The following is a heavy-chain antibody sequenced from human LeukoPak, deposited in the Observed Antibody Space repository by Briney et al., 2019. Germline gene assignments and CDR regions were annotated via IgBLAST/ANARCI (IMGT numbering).Heavy chain of an antibody. V-gene: IGHV3-48*01. D-gene: IGHD5-18*01. J-gene: IGHJ4*02. CDR1: GFTFSSYS. CDR2: ISSSSNTI. Sequence: GGTLRLSCAASGFTFSSYSMNWVRQAPGKGLEWVSYISSSSNTIYYADSVKGRFTISRDNAKNSLYLQMNSLRAEDTAVYYCARVGIQLCVDYWGQGTLVTVSS. CDR3: ARVGIQLCVDY.